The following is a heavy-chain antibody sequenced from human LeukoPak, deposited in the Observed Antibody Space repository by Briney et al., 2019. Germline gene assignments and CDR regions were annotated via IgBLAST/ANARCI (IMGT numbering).Heavy chain of an antibody. Sequence: VASVKVSCKASGYTFTSYGISWVRQAPGQGLEWMGWISAYNGNTNYAQKLQGRVTMTTDTSTSTAYMELRSLRSDDTAVYYCALYYDFWSGYYPIFDYWGQGTLVTVSS. CDR1: GYTFTSYG. J-gene: IGHJ4*02. CDR3: ALYYDFWSGYYPIFDY. CDR2: ISAYNGNT. D-gene: IGHD3-3*01. V-gene: IGHV1-18*01.